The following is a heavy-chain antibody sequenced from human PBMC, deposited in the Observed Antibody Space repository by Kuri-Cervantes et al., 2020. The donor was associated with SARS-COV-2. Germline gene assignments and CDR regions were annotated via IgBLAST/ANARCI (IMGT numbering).Heavy chain of an antibody. CDR1: GYRFTTYW. D-gene: IGHD4-17*01. CDR3: ARQLRFYDAFDI. V-gene: IGHV5-51*01. J-gene: IGHJ3*02. CDR2: VYPRDSHA. Sequence: KVSCKGSGYRFTTYWIGWVRQTPGKGLEWMGLVYPRDSHATYSPSFQGQVTISVDKSISTAYLQWSSLKASDTAMYYCARQLRFYDAFDIWGQGTMVTVSS.